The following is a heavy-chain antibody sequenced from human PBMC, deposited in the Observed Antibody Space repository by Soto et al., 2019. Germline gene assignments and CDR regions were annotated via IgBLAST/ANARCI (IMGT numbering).Heavy chain of an antibody. D-gene: IGHD5-12*01. Sequence: QVQLVQSGGEVRKPGASAKVSCKTSGYTFTNNGINWVRQAPGQGIAWMGWISGYNANIKYAQKFQGRVTLTTDTLTSTAFMELRSLRSDDTAVFYCARGSTGYNMDVWGQGTTVTVSS. CDR2: ISGYNANI. CDR1: GYTFTNNG. V-gene: IGHV1-18*04. CDR3: ARGSTGYNMDV. J-gene: IGHJ6*02.